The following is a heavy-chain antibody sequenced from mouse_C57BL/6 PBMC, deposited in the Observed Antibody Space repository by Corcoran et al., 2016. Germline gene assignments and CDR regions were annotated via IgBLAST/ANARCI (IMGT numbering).Heavy chain of an antibody. CDR2: INPNNGGT. V-gene: IGHV1-26*01. Sequence: EVQLRQSGPELVKPGASVKISCKASGYTFTDDYMNWVKQSHGKSLEWIGDINPNNGGTSYNQKFKGKATLTVDKSSSTAYMELRSLTSEDSAVYYCARRQGSSPFDYWGQGTTLTVSS. CDR1: GYTFTDDY. CDR3: ARRQGSSPFDY. D-gene: IGHD1-1*01. J-gene: IGHJ2*01.